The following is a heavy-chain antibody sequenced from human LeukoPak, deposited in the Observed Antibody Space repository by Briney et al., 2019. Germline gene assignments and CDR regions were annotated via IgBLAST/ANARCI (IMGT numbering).Heavy chain of an antibody. CDR1: EYRFSSYW. D-gene: IGHD6-13*01. Sequence: RGESLKISCKGSEYRFSSYWIGWVRQMPGKGLEWMGIIWPGDSNTRYSPSFQGQVTISADKSVSTAYLQWGSLKASDTAMYYCARRPAASSSWDSWGQGTLVTVSS. CDR3: ARRPAASSSWDS. J-gene: IGHJ4*02. V-gene: IGHV5-51*01. CDR2: IWPGDSNT.